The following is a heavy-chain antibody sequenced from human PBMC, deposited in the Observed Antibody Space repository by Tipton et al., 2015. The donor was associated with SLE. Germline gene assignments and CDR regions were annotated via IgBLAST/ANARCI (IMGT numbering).Heavy chain of an antibody. CDR1: DGSISTTNYY. J-gene: IGHJ3*02. CDR2: IFYTGST. Sequence: TLSLTCSVSDGSISTTNYYWGWLRQPPGKGLEWIGSIFYTGSTYYNPSLKSRVSISVDTSKNQFSLRLSSVTAADTAVYYCARSWWGDVGAYAFDIWGQGTMVSVSS. CDR3: ARSWWGDVGAYAFDI. V-gene: IGHV4-39*07. D-gene: IGHD1-26*01.